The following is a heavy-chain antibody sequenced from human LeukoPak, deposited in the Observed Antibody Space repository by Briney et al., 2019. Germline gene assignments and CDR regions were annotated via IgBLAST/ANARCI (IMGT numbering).Heavy chain of an antibody. D-gene: IGHD6-6*01. J-gene: IGHJ4*02. Sequence: PGGSLRLSCVASGIAFSNYAMSWVRQAPGKGLEWVSDTNDDGSTTFYPDSVKGRFTISRDNSKNTLYLQMHILRADDTAVYYCAKKLGSSPGDFFDFWGQGTLVTVSS. CDR2: TNDDGSTT. V-gene: IGHV3-23*01. CDR1: GIAFSNYA. CDR3: AKKLGSSPGDFFDF.